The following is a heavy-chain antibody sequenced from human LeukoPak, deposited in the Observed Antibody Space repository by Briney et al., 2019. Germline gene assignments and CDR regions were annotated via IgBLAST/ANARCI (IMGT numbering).Heavy chain of an antibody. Sequence: SETLSFTCTVSGGSISSYYWSWIRQPPGKGLEWIGYIYYSGSTNYNPSLKSRVTISVDTSKNQFSLKLSSVTAADTAVYYCARDSSGWYGGGYYYYMDVWGKGTTVTISS. V-gene: IGHV4-59*01. J-gene: IGHJ6*03. CDR1: GGSISSYY. CDR3: ARDSSGWYGGGYYYYMDV. D-gene: IGHD6-19*01. CDR2: IYYSGST.